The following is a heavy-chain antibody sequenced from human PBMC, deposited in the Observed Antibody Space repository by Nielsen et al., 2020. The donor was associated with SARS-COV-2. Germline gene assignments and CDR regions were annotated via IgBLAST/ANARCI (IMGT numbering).Heavy chain of an antibody. D-gene: IGHD6-19*01. J-gene: IGHJ6*02. V-gene: IGHV7-4-1*02. CDR3: ARNVGGTYYYYGMDV. CDR1: GYTFSNFA. Sequence: ASVKVSCKASGYTFSNFAMNWVRQAPGQGLEWLGRINTNTGDPTHAQGFTGRFVFFLDTSVSTAYLEISSLKADDTAVYYCARNVGGTYYYYGMDVWGQGTTVTVSS. CDR2: INTNTGDP.